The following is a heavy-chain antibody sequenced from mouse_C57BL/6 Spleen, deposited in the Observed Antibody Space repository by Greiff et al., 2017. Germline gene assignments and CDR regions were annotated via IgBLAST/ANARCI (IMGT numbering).Heavy chain of an antibody. CDR2: IYPGDGDT. CDR3: ARWLLRYFDY. J-gene: IGHJ2*01. Sequence: VQLQQSGPELVKPGASVKISCKASGYAFSSSSMNWVKQRPGKGLEWIGRIYPGDGDTNYNGKFKGKATLTADKSSSTAYMQLSSLTSEDSAVYFCARWLLRYFDYWGQGTTLTVSS. V-gene: IGHV1-82*01. CDR1: GYAFSSSS. D-gene: IGHD2-3*01.